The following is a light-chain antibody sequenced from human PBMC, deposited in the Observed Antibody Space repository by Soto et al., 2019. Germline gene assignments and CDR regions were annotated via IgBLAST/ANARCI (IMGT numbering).Light chain of an antibody. J-gene: IGLJ1*01. CDR2: EVT. V-gene: IGLV2-8*01. CDR1: ASDIGRYNY. Sequence: QSVLTQPPSASGSPGQSVTISCIGTASDIGRYNYVSWYQHHPGKAPKLIIYEVTKRPSGVPDRFSGSKSGNTTSLTVSGHQADDEADYYCNSYVGSNNYVFGTGTKLTVL. CDR3: NSYVGSNNYV.